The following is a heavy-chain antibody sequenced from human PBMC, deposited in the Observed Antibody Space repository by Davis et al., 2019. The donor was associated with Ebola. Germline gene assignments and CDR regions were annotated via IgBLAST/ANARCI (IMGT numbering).Heavy chain of an antibody. J-gene: IGHJ4*02. CDR1: GYTFTKYG. CDR3: ARALDRLLDFDY. V-gene: IGHV1-46*01. D-gene: IGHD3-3*01. CDR2: IAPSGDFT. Sequence: ASVKVSCKASGYTFTKYGITWVRQAPGQGLEWMGIIAPSGDFTRFAPKFQGRITLTTDTSTNTVYMELTSLKSEDTAVYYCARALDRLLDFDYWGQGTLVTVSS.